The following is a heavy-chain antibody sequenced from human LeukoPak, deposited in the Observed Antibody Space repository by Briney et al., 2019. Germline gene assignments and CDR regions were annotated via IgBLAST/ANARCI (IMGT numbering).Heavy chain of an antibody. CDR3: ARLGGVVGSGSSKWFDP. CDR2: VYTSGST. Sequence: KASETLSLTCTVSGGSISSYYWSWIRQPAGKGLEWIGRVYTSGSTNYNPSLKSRVTMSVDTSKNQFSLKLSSVTAADTAVYYCARLGGVVGSGSSKWFDPWGQGTLVTVSS. CDR1: GGSISSYY. J-gene: IGHJ5*02. D-gene: IGHD3-10*01. V-gene: IGHV4-4*07.